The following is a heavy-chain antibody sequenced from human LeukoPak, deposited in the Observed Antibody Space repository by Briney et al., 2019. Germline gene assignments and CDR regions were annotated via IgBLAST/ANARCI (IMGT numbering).Heavy chain of an antibody. CDR2: IYYSGST. Sequence: PSETLSLTCTISDDSIYDYYWSWLRQPPGKGLEWIGYIYYSGSTNYNPSLKSRVTISVDTSKNQFSLKLSSVTAADTAVYYCARDTDWGQGTMVTVSS. V-gene: IGHV4-59*01. J-gene: IGHJ3*01. CDR1: DDSIYDYY. CDR3: ARDTD. D-gene: IGHD4-17*01.